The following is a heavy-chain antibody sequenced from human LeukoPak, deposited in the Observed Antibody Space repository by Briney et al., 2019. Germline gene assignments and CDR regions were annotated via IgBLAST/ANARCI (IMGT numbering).Heavy chain of an antibody. V-gene: IGHV4-34*01. Sequence: SETLSLTCAVYGGSFSGYYWSWIRQPPGKGLEWIGEINHSGSTNYNPSLKSRVTISVDTSKNQFSPKLSSVTAADTAFYYCASQGHHGKIVGTTPSYFYMDVWGKGTTVTVSS. CDR2: INHSGST. CDR1: GGSFSGYY. D-gene: IGHD1-26*01. J-gene: IGHJ6*03. CDR3: ASQGHHGKIVGTTPSYFYMDV.